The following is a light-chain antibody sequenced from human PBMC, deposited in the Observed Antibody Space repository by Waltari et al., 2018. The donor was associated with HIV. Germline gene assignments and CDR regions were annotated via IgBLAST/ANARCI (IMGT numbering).Light chain of an antibody. CDR2: EIS. CDR3: CSYAGSSTPVL. Sequence: QSALTQPASVSGSPGQSITISCTGTSSDVGSYNLVSWYQQHPGKAPKPMIYEISKRPSGVSNRFSGSKSGNTASLTISGLQAEDEADYYCCSYAGSSTPVLFGGGTKLTVL. CDR1: SSDVGSYNL. V-gene: IGLV2-23*02. J-gene: IGLJ2*01.